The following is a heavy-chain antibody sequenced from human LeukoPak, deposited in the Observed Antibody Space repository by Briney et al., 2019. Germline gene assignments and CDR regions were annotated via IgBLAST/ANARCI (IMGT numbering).Heavy chain of an antibody. CDR1: GGSISSSSYY. J-gene: IGHJ5*02. D-gene: IGHD4-11*01. CDR2: IYYSGST. V-gene: IGHV4-39*07. CDR3: ARGTNDYRLNWFDP. Sequence: SETLSLTCTVSGGSISSSSYYWGWIREAPWKGLEWIGSIYYSGSTYYNPSLKSRVTISVDTSKNQFSLKLSSVTAADTAVYYCARGTNDYRLNWFDPWGQGTLVTVSS.